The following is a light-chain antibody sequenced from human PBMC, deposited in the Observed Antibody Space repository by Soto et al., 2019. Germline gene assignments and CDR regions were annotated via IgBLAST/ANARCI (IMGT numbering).Light chain of an antibody. J-gene: IGLJ2*01. CDR1: SSDVGSYNL. CDR2: EVS. CDR3: CSYAGSNVV. V-gene: IGLV2-23*02. Sequence: QSALTQPASVSGSPGQSITISCTGTSSDVGSYNLVSWYQQHPGKAPKLMIYEVSKRPSGVSNRFSGSKSGNTASLTISGLQAEDEADYYCCSYAGSNVVFGGGTKVPVL.